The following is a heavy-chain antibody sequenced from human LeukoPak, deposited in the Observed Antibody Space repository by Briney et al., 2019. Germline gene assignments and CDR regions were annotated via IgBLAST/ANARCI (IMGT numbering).Heavy chain of an antibody. CDR3: ARDVRGAVVYFDY. Sequence: SETLSLTCTVSGGSISSSSYYWGWIRQPPGKGLEWIGSIYYSGSTYYNPSLKSRVTISVDTSKNQFSLKLSSVTAADTAVYYCARDVRGAVVYFDYWGQGTLVTVSS. J-gene: IGHJ4*02. CDR2: IYYSGST. D-gene: IGHD3-10*02. V-gene: IGHV4-39*07. CDR1: GGSISSSSYY.